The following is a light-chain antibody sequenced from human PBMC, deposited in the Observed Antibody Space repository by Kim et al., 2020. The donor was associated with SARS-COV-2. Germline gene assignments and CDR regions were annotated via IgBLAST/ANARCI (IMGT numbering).Light chain of an antibody. CDR1: QSVSSSY. Sequence: EIVLTQSPGTLSLSPGERATLSCRASQSVSSSYLAWYQQKPGQAPRLLIYGASSRATGIPDRFSGSGSGTDFTLTISRLEPEDFAVYYCQQYGSSPYPFGKGTNLEI. V-gene: IGKV3-20*01. CDR2: GAS. J-gene: IGKJ2*01. CDR3: QQYGSSPYP.